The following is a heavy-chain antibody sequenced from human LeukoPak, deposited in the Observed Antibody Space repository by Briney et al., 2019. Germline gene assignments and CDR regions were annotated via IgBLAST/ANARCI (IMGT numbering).Heavy chain of an antibody. Sequence: PSETLSLTCTVSGGSISSYYWSWIRQPPGKGLEWIGFIYYSGGTNYNPSLKSRVAISVDTPKNQFSLKLSSVTAADTAVYYCARHRTAPRGFGNFDCWGQGTLVTVSS. CDR3: ARHRTAPRGFGNFDC. J-gene: IGHJ4*02. CDR2: IYYSGGT. CDR1: GGSISSYY. V-gene: IGHV4-59*08. D-gene: IGHD3-3*01.